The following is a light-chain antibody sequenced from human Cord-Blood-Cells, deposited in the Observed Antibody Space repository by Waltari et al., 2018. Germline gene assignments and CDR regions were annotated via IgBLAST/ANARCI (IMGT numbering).Light chain of an antibody. CDR1: QSISSY. J-gene: IGKJ2*01. CDR2: AAS. Sequence: DIQMTQSPSSLSASVGDRVTITCRASQSISSYLNWYQQKPGKAPKLLIYAASSLQSGDPSRFSGSGSRTYFTLTISSLQPEEFATYYCQQSYSTPLFPYTFGQGTKLEIK. CDR3: QQSYSTPLFPYT. V-gene: IGKV1-39*01.